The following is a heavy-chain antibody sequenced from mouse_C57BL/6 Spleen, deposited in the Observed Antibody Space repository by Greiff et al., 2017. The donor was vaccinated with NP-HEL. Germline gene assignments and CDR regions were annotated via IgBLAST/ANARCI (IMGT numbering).Heavy chain of an antibody. CDR2: IDPSDSET. V-gene: IGHV1-52*01. Sequence: QVQLQQSGAELVRPGSSVKLSCKASGYTFTSYWMHWVKQRPIQGLEWIGNIDPSDSETHYNQKFKDKATLTVDKSSSTAYMQLSSLTSEDSAVYYGARSEDYYGSSYGFYAMDYWGQGTSVTVAS. CDR3: ARSEDYYGSSYGFYAMDY. CDR1: GYTFTSYW. D-gene: IGHD1-1*01. J-gene: IGHJ4*01.